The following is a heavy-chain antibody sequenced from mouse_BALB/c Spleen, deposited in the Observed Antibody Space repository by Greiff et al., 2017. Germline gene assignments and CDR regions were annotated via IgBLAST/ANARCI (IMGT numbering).Heavy chain of an antibody. Sequence: LVESGPELVKPGASVKVSCKASGYAFTSYNMYWVKQSHGKSLEWIGYIDPYNGGTSYNQKFKGKATLTVDKSSSTAYMHLNSLTSEDSAVYYCARPTMITPWFAYWGQGTLVTVSA. CDR3: ARPTMITPWFAY. CDR1: GYAFTSYN. V-gene: IGHV1S135*01. CDR2: IDPYNGGT. D-gene: IGHD2-4*01. J-gene: IGHJ3*01.